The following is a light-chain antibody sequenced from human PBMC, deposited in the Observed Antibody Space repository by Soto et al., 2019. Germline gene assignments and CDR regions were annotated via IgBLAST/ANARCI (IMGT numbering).Light chain of an antibody. CDR1: QSVSSS. CDR2: DAS. J-gene: IGKJ1*01. CDR3: QQSNNWPKT. V-gene: IGKV3-15*01. Sequence: EIVMTQSPATLSVSPGETATLSCRASQSVSSSLAWYQQKPGQAPRLLISDASTRAAGLPARFSGSGSGTEFTLTISSLQSEDFAFYFCQQSNNWPKTFGQGTKVEMK.